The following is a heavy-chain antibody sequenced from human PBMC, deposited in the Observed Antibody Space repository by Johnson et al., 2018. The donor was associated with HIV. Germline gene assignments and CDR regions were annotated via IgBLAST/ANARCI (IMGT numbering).Heavy chain of an antibody. CDR1: GFTFSSYD. D-gene: IGHD1-7*01. CDR3: STDYTYPRITGTTGSAFDI. V-gene: IGHV3-13*01. J-gene: IGHJ3*02. CDR2: IGTAGDT. Sequence: VHLVESGGGLVQPGGSLRLSCAASGFTFSSYDMHWVRQATGKGLEWVSAIGTAGDTYYPGSVKGRFTISRENAKNSLYLQMNSLRAGDTAVYYCSTDYTYPRITGTTGSAFDIWGQGTMVTVSS.